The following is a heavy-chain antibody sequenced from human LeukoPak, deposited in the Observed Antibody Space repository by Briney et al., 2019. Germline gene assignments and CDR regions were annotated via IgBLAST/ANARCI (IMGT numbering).Heavy chain of an antibody. CDR3: ARDSMYCSGGSCERSNWFDP. J-gene: IGHJ5*02. CDR2: IYHSGST. CDR1: GYSISSGYY. Sequence: SETLSLTCAVSGYSISSGYYWGWIRQPPGKGLEWIGSIYHSGSTYYNPSLKSRVTISVDTSKNQFSLKLSSVTAADTAVYHCARDSMYCSGGSCERSNWFDPWGQGTLVTVSS. D-gene: IGHD2-15*01. V-gene: IGHV4-38-2*02.